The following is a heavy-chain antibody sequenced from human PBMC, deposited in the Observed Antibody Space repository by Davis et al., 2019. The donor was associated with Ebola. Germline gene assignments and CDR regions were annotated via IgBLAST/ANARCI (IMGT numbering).Heavy chain of an antibody. CDR1: GFTFSSYW. V-gene: IGHV3-7*01. Sequence: GGSLRLSCAASGFTFSSYWMSWVRQAPGKGLGWVANIKTDGSEEHYVDSVKGRFTMSRDNAKNSLYLQLDSLRDEDTAVYYCARWGLRGNYDSWSGSDYYFDYWGQGTLVIVSS. D-gene: IGHD3-3*01. CDR3: ARWGLRGNYDSWSGSDYYFDY. CDR2: IKTDGSEE. J-gene: IGHJ4*02.